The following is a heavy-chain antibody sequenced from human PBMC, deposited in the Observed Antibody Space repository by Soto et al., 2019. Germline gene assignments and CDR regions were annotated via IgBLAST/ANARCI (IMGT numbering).Heavy chain of an antibody. CDR2: ISWNGIE. CDR3: AHGDPLDFHY. CDR1: GFSLSNSGES. V-gene: IGHV2-5*01. Sequence: QITLEEFGPAVVKPTQTLTLTCTFSGFSLSNSGESVSWIRQPPGQALEWLGLISWNGIERYNPSLKRRLSITKDTSKNHVLLRVTNMDPVDTATYFCAHGDPLDFHYWGQGTLVTVSP. J-gene: IGHJ4*02. D-gene: IGHD3-10*01.